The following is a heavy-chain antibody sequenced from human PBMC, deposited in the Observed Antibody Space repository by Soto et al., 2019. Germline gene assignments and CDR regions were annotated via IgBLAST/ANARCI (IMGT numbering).Heavy chain of an antibody. CDR2: FYYSGGA. D-gene: IGHD2-21*02. V-gene: IGHV4-59*01. CDR1: GGSISGYY. CDR3: TRDGDGRMTTNPYYYYGMDV. Sequence: SWETLALICTVSGGSISGYYWSWIRQPPGKGLEWIGNFYYSGGAKYNPSVKRRVSISVDTSKNQFSLNLSSVTAADTAVYYCTRDGDGRMTTNPYYYYGMDVWGPGITVTSP. J-gene: IGHJ6*02.